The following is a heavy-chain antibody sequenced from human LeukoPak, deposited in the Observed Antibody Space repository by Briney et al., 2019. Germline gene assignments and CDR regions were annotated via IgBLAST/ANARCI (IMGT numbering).Heavy chain of an antibody. V-gene: IGHV4-30-4*01. J-gene: IGHJ4*02. CDR2: IYYSGST. CDR3: ARADDYDDYYFDY. CDR1: GGSISSGDYY. D-gene: IGHD4-17*01. Sequence: PSETLSLTCTVSGGSISSGDYYWSWIRQPPGKGLEWIGYIYYSGSTYYNPSLKSRVTISVDTSKNQFSLKLSSVTAADTAVYYCARADDYDDYYFDYWGQGTLVTVSS.